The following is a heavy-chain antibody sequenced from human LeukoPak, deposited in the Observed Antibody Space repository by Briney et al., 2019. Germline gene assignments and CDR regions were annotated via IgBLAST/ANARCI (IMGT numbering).Heavy chain of an antibody. Sequence: QPGGSLRLSCAASGFTFSSYWMHWVRQAPGEGLVWVSRINTDSSTTAYADSVKGRFTISRDNAKNSLYLQMNSLRPEDTAVYYCARDAGGYYPDYWGQGTLVTVSS. J-gene: IGHJ4*02. CDR2: INTDSSTT. CDR3: ARDAGGYYPDY. D-gene: IGHD3-22*01. V-gene: IGHV3-74*01. CDR1: GFTFSSYW.